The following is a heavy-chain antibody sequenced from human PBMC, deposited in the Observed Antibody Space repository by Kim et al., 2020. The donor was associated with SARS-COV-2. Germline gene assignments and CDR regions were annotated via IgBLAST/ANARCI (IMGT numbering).Heavy chain of an antibody. CDR3: ARSDYEHWYFDL. Sequence: YYNPSLKSRVTISVDTSKNQFSLKLSSVTAADTAVYYCARSDYEHWYFDLWGRGTLVTVSS. D-gene: IGHD3-22*01. J-gene: IGHJ2*01. V-gene: IGHV4-31*02.